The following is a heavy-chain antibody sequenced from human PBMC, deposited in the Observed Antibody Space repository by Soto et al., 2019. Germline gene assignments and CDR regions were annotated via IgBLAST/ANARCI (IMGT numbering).Heavy chain of an antibody. CDR1: GGSISSSSYY. CDR3: ARLSFAYYDILTGYLNFDY. CDR2: IYYSGST. V-gene: IGHV4-39*01. J-gene: IGHJ4*02. D-gene: IGHD3-9*01. Sequence: SETLSLTCTVSGGSISSSSYYWGWIRQPPGKGLEWIGSIYYSGSTYYNPSLKSRVTISVDTSKNQFSLKLSSVTAADTAVYYCARLSFAYYDILTGYLNFDYWGQGTLVTVSS.